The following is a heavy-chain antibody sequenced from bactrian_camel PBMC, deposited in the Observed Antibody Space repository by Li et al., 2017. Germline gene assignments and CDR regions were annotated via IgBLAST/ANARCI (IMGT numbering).Heavy chain of an antibody. Sequence: VQLVESGGGLVQPGDSLRLSCEFSGFTSSRAYMSWVRQAPGKGPDWVSTIYSDGSNTGYADSVKGRFTISRDNAKNTVYLQMNSLKSEDTALYYCATEGAWVGYFGYWGQGTQVTVS. CDR3: ATEGAWVGYFGY. D-gene: IGHD5*01. J-gene: IGHJ6*01. CDR2: IYSDGSNT. V-gene: IGHV3-2*01. CDR1: GFTSSRAY.